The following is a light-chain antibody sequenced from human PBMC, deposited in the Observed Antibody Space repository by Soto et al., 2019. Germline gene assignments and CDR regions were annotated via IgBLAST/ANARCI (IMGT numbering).Light chain of an antibody. V-gene: IGLV2-8*01. J-gene: IGLJ3*02. CDR2: EVS. Sequence: QSALTQSPSASGSPGQSVTISCTGTSSDVGGHNYVSWYQHHPGKAPKLIIYEVSKRPSGVPDRFSGSKSGNTASLTVSGLQAEDEGDYYCSAYTARSTLVFGGGTKLTVL. CDR1: SSDVGGHNY. CDR3: SAYTARSTLV.